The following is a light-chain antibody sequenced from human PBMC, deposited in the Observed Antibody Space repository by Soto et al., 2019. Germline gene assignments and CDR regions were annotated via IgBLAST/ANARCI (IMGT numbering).Light chain of an antibody. J-gene: IGLJ3*02. CDR1: SSNIESNY. CDR2: SNN. V-gene: IGLV1-47*02. Sequence: QAVVTQPPSASGTPGQRVTISCSGSSSNIESNYVYWYQQLPGTAPKLLIYSNNQRPSGVPDRFSGSKSGTSASLAISGLRSEDEADYYCAAWDDSLSGLWVFGGGTKLTVL. CDR3: AAWDDSLSGLWV.